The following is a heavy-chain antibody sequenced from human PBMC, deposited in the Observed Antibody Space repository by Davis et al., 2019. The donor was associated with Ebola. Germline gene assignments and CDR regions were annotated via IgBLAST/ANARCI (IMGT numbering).Heavy chain of an antibody. CDR2: INGDGSST. V-gene: IGHV3-74*01. CDR3: AREGLATIRPFDY. J-gene: IGHJ4*02. Sequence: GESLKISCAASGFTFSSYWMHWVRQAPGKGLVWVSRINGDGSSTSYADSVKGRFTISRDNAKNSLYLQMNSLRAEDTAVYYCAREGLATIRPFDYWGQGTLVTVSS. D-gene: IGHD5-24*01. CDR1: GFTFSSYW.